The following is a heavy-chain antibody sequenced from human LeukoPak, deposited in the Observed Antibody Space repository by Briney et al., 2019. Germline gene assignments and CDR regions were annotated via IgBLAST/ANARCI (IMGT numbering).Heavy chain of an antibody. V-gene: IGHV4-39*02. CDR2: IYYSGST. D-gene: IGHD2-15*01. J-gene: IGHJ3*02. Sequence: PSETLSLTCTVSGGSISSSSYYWGWIRQPPGKGLEWIGSIYYSGSTYYNPSLKSRVTISVDTSKNQFSLKLSSVTAADTAVYYCARDGRYCSGGSCYRDAFDIWGQGTMVTVSS. CDR1: GGSISSSSYY. CDR3: ARDGRYCSGGSCYRDAFDI.